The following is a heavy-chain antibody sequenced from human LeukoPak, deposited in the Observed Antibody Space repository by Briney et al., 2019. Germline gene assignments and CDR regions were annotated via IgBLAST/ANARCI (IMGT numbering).Heavy chain of an antibody. CDR2: IKQDGSEK. J-gene: IGHJ6*02. D-gene: IGHD3-10*01. Sequence: GGSLRLSCAASGFTFSSYWMSWVRQAPGKGPEWVANIKQDGSEKYYVDSVKGRFTISRDNAKNSLYLQMNSLRAEDTAVYYCARTPTTLWFGTYYYYGMDVWGQGTTVTVSS. CDR1: GFTFSSYW. V-gene: IGHV3-7*01. CDR3: ARTPTTLWFGTYYYYGMDV.